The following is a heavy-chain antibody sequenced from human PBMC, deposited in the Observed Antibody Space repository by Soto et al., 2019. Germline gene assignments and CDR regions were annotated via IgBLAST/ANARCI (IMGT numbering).Heavy chain of an antibody. J-gene: IGHJ6*02. V-gene: IGHV4-34*01. Sequence: SETLSLTCAVYGGSFSGYYWSWIRQPPGKGLEWIGIIYSTENTYYHPSLLSRVAISADTSMNEFSLRLSSVTAADTAVYYCAILWFGTYYYYGMEVWGQGTTVTVSS. CDR1: GGSFSGYY. CDR2: IYSTENT. D-gene: IGHD3-10*01. CDR3: AILWFGTYYYYGMEV.